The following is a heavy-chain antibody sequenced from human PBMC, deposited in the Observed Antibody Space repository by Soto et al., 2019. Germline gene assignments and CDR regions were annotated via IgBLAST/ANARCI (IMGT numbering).Heavy chain of an antibody. J-gene: IGHJ5*02. D-gene: IGHD3-3*01. CDR3: AKCGSYDFWSAAWFDP. CDR1: GFTFSSYA. CDR2: ISGSGGST. Sequence: GGSLRLSCAASGFTFSSYAMSWVRQAPGKGLEWVSAISGSGGSTYYADSGKGRFTISRDNSKHTLYLQMNSLRAEDTAVYYCAKCGSYDFWSAAWFDPWGQGTLVTVSS. V-gene: IGHV3-23*01.